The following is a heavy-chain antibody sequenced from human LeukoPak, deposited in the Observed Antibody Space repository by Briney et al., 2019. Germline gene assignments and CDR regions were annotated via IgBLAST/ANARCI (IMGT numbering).Heavy chain of an antibody. Sequence: GGSLRLSCAVSGLMFGNYAMSWVRQAPGKGLEWVSHITASGTAMFYADSVKGRFTISRDNAKNSLYLQMNSLRDEDTAVYYCASSGSYRFDYWGQGTLVTVSS. J-gene: IGHJ4*02. V-gene: IGHV3-48*02. D-gene: IGHD1-26*01. CDR1: GLMFGNYA. CDR2: ITASGTAM. CDR3: ASSGSYRFDY.